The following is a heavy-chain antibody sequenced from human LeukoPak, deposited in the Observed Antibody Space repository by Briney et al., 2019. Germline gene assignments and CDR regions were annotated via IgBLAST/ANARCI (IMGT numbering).Heavy chain of an antibody. CDR1: GYSFTNYG. D-gene: IGHD6-13*01. Sequence: GASVKVSCKASGYSFTNYGISWVRQAPVQGLELMGWISAYNGNTNYAQKLQGRVTMTTDTSTSTAYMELRSLRSDDTAVYYCARERIYSSSCGYWGQGTLVTVSS. CDR2: ISAYNGNT. CDR3: ARERIYSSSCGY. J-gene: IGHJ4*02. V-gene: IGHV1-18*01.